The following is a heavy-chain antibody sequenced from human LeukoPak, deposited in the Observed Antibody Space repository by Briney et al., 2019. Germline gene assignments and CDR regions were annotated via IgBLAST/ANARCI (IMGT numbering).Heavy chain of an antibody. CDR1: GGSMTTYY. CDR2: IHYSGRH. V-gene: IGHV4-59*01. D-gene: IGHD3-16*01. J-gene: IGHJ4*02. CDR3: ARDNPTMITPSEY. Sequence: PSETLSLTCTVSGGSMTTYYWSWIREALGEGLGWSGNIHYSGRHNYNPSLKSRVTISVDTSKNQFSLKLRSVTAADTAVYYCARDNPTMITPSEYWGQGTLVTVSP.